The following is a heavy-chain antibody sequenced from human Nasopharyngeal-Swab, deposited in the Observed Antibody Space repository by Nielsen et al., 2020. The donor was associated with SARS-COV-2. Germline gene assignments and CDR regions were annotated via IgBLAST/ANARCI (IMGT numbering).Heavy chain of an antibody. CDR2: IYSGGTT. J-gene: IGHJ4*02. CDR1: GFSFTTYW. Sequence: GESLKISCVASGFSFTTYWMHWVRQAPGKGLEWVSVIYSGGTTYYADSVKGRFTISRDNAKNSLYLQMNSLRAEDTAVYYCTRDTPAMFAYWGQGTLVTVSS. V-gene: IGHV3-66*01. CDR3: TRDTPAMFAY.